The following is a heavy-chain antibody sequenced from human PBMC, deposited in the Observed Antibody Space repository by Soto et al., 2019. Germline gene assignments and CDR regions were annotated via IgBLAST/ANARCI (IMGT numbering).Heavy chain of an antibody. Sequence: SETLSLTCSVSGGSVSNKTYYWSWIRQPPGKRLEWIGYVYYSGTTNYNPSLKSRVTISIDMSKNQFSLRLSSVTAADTAVYYCARAFIVVVPAAIMGHAFDIWGQGTMVTVSS. CDR3: ARAFIVVVPAAIMGHAFDI. CDR2: VYYSGTT. D-gene: IGHD2-2*01. CDR1: GGSVSNKTYY. V-gene: IGHV4-61*01. J-gene: IGHJ3*02.